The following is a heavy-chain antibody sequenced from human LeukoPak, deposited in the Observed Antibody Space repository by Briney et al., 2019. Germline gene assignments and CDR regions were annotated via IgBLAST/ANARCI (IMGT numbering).Heavy chain of an antibody. CDR1: GGTFSSYG. V-gene: IGHV1-18*01. CDR3: AREGSYYDSSGYPLDAFDI. CDR2: ISGDKGNT. J-gene: IGHJ3*02. Sequence: ASVKVSCKASGGTFSSYGISWVRQAPGQGPEWMGWISGDKGNTNYAQKFQGRVTMTTDTSTSTAYMELRSLRSDDTAVYYCAREGSYYDSSGYPLDAFDIWGQGTMVTVSS. D-gene: IGHD3-22*01.